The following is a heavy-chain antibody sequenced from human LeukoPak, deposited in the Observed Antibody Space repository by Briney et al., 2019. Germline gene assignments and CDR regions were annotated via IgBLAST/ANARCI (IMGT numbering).Heavy chain of an antibody. D-gene: IGHD3-22*01. J-gene: IGHJ5*02. CDR1: GFTFSSYA. CDR2: ISGSGGST. Sequence: GGSLRLSCAASGFTFSSYAMSWVRQAPGKGLEWVSAISGSGGSTYYADSVKGRFTISRDNSKNTLYLQMNSLRAEDTAVYYCAKDLAHMYYYDSSGYTYNWFDPWGQGTLVTVSS. CDR3: AKDLAHMYYYDSSGYTYNWFDP. V-gene: IGHV3-23*01.